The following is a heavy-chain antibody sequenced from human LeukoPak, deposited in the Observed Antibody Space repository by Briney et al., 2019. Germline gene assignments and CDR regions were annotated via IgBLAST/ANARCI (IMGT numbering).Heavy chain of an antibody. V-gene: IGHV3-7*03. Sequence: GGSLRLSCAASGFTFSNYWLNWVRQAPGKGLEWVANIKEDGSEKYYVDSVKGRFTISRDNDKNSLFLQMNSLRAEDTAVYYCARTLRGGGALDYWGQGTLVTVSS. J-gene: IGHJ4*02. CDR2: IKEDGSEK. D-gene: IGHD3-16*01. CDR3: ARTLRGGGALDY. CDR1: GFTFSNYW.